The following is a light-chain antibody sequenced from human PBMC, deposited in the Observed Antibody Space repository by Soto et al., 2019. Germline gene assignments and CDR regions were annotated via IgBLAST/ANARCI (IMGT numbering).Light chain of an antibody. CDR1: SGDIGGYNS. CDR3: CSYVGSDTYVI. Sequence: QSALTQPASVSGSPGQSITISCTGTSGDIGGYNSVSWYQQHPGKAPKLLIYEGSKRPSGVSNRFSGSKSGNTASLTISGLQPEDEAHYYCCSYVGSDTYVIFGGGTQLTVL. J-gene: IGLJ2*01. CDR2: EGS. V-gene: IGLV2-23*01.